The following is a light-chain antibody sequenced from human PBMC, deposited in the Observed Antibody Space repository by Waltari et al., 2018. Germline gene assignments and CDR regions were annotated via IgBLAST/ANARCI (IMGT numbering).Light chain of an antibody. V-gene: IGLV2-23*02. J-gene: IGLJ3*02. CDR1: SSDVGSYNL. CDR2: EVS. CDR3: CSYAGSSTWV. Sequence: QSALTQPASVSGSPGQSITISCTGTSSDVGSYNLVSWYQQHPGKAPTLMSYEVSKRPSGVSNRFSCSKSGNTASLTISGLQAEDEADYYCCSYAGSSTWVFGGGTKLTVL.